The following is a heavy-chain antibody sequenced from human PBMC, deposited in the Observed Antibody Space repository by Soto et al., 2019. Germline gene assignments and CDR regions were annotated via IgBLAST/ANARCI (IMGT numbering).Heavy chain of an antibody. CDR1: GGSISSSSYY. D-gene: IGHD5-18*01. CDR3: ARTMDTAMALYYFDY. J-gene: IGHJ4*02. Sequence: QLQLQESGPGLVKPSETLSLTCTVSGGSISSSSYYWGWIRQPPGKGLEWIGSIYYSGSTYYNPSLKSRVPISVDTSKNQFSRKLSSVTAADTAVYYCARTMDTAMALYYFDYWGQGTLVTVSS. V-gene: IGHV4-39*01. CDR2: IYYSGST.